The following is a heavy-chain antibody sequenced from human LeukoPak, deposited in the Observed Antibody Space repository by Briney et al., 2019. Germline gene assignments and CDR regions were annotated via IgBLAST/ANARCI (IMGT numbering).Heavy chain of an antibody. CDR3: ARADTMVRGSLDY. CDR1: GFTFSSYS. Sequence: PGGSLRLSCAASGFTFSSYSMNWVRQAPGKGLEWVSSISSSSSYIYYADSVKGRFTISRDNAKNSLYLQMNSLRAEDTAVYYCARADTMVRGSLDYWGQGTLVTVSS. CDR2: ISSSSSYI. D-gene: IGHD3-10*01. J-gene: IGHJ4*02. V-gene: IGHV3-21*01.